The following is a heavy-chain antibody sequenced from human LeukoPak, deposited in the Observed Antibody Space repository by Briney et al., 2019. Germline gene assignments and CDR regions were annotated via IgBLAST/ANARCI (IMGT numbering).Heavy chain of an antibody. CDR2: IYTSGST. D-gene: IGHD1-26*01. V-gene: IGHV4-4*07. J-gene: IGHJ6*03. CDR1: GGSISSYY. CDR3: AREGSYYYYYYYMDV. Sequence: PSETLSLTCTVSGGSISSYYWSWIRQPAGKGLEWIGRIYTSGSTNYNPSLESRVTMSVDTSKNQFSLKLSSVTAADTAVYYCAREGSYYYYYYYMDVWGKGTTVTISS.